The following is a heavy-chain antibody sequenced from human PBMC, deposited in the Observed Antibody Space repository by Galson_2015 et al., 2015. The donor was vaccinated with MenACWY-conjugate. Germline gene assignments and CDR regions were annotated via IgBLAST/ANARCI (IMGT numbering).Heavy chain of an antibody. CDR1: GYTFTSYA. Sequence: SVKVSCKASGYTFTSYAMHWVRQAPGQRLEWMGWINAGNGNTKYSQKFQGRVTITRDTSASTAYMGLSSLRSEDTAVYYCARDGGLRGAAPVDYWGQGTLVTVSS. CDR3: ARDGGLRGAAPVDY. J-gene: IGHJ4*02. D-gene: IGHD1-26*01. CDR2: INAGNGNT. V-gene: IGHV1-3*01.